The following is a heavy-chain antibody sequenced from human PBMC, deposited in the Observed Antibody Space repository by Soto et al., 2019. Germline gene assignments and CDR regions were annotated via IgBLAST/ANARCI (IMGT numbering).Heavy chain of an antibody. V-gene: IGHV3-23*01. CDR3: AKHFVNGEIDY. CDR2: IGSSGGVK. Sequence: EVQLLESGGGLVQPGGSLRLSCVASGFTFSTYAMSWVRQAPGKGLEWVSIIGSSGGVKVYADSVKGRFTISRDNSKNTLYLQMNSLTAEDTAVYYCAKHFVNGEIDYWGQGTLVTVSS. CDR1: GFTFSTYA. D-gene: IGHD3-10*01. J-gene: IGHJ4*02.